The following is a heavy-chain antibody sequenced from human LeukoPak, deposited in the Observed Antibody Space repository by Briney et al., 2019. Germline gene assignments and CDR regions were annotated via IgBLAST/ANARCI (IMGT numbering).Heavy chain of an antibody. CDR2: IRPEGTTT. D-gene: IGHD3-9*01. CDR1: GFTFSTYW. J-gene: IGHJ4*02. Sequence: GGSLRLSCAASGFTFSTYWMHWVRQAPGTGLVWVARIRPEGTTTAYADSVKGRFTISRDNAKNTLFLQMNSLSAEDTAVYYCARDLDWILFDYWGQGTLVTVSS. CDR3: ARDLDWILFDY. V-gene: IGHV3-74*03.